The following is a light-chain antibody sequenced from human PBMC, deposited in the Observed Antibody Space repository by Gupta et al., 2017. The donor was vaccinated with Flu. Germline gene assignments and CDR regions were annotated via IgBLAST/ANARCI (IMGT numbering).Light chain of an antibody. CDR2: SNN. V-gene: IGLV1-44*01. CDR1: SSNIGSNT. CDR3: AAWDDSLNGWV. J-gene: IGLJ3*02. Sequence: QSVLTQPPSASGTPGQRVTISCSGSSSNIGSNTVNWYQQLPGTAPKLLIYSNNQRPSGVPDRSSGSKSGTSASLAISGLQSEDEADYSCAAWDDSLNGWVFGGGTKLTVL.